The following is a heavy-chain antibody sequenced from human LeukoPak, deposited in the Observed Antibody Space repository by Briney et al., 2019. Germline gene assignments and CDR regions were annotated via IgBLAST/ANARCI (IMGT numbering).Heavy chain of an antibody. J-gene: IGHJ4*02. CDR3: ARSYGSGSYNDY. V-gene: IGHV4-39*07. CDR2: IYYSGST. D-gene: IGHD3-10*01. CDR1: GVSISSSSYC. Sequence: PSETLSLTCTVSGVSISSSSYCWGWLRQPPGKGLEWIGSIYYSGSTYYNPSLKSRVTISVDTSKNQFSLKLSSVTATDTAVYYCARSYGSGSYNDYWGQGTLVTVSS.